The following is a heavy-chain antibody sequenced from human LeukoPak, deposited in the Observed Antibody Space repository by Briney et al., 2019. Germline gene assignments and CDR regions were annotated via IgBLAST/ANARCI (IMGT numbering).Heavy chain of an antibody. CDR2: LYTSGST. CDR1: GGSISSYY. V-gene: IGHV4-4*07. J-gene: IGHJ4*02. CDR3: ARDVPTTVDGTWYYFDY. Sequence: KPSETLSLTCTVSGGSISSYYWSWIRQPAGKGLEWIGRLYTSGSTKYNPSLKSRVTMSVDTSKNQFSLKLSSVTAADTAVYYCARDVPTTVDGTWYYFDYWGQGTLVTVSS. D-gene: IGHD6-13*01.